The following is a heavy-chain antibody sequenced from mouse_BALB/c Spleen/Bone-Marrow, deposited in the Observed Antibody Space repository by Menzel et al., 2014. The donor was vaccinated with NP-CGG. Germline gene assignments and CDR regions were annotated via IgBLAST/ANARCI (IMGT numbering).Heavy chain of an antibody. Sequence: DVQLVESGGGLVQPGGSLKLSCAASGFDFSRYWMSWVRQAPGKGLEWIGEINPDSSTINYTPSLKDKFIIPRDNAKNTLYLQMSKVRSEDIALYYCSRLYYYGNFAYWGQGTLVTVSA. CDR1: GFDFSRYW. CDR3: SRLYYYGNFAY. J-gene: IGHJ3*01. CDR2: INPDSSTI. V-gene: IGHV4-1*02. D-gene: IGHD1-1*01.